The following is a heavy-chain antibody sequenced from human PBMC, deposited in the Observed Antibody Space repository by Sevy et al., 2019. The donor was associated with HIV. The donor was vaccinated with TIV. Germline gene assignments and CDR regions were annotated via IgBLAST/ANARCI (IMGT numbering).Heavy chain of an antibody. CDR1: GYTFTGYY. CDR3: ARDSGSYAPGHAFDI. D-gene: IGHD1-26*01. J-gene: IGHJ3*02. CDR2: INPNSGGT. Sequence: ASVKVSCKASGYTFTGYYMHWVRQAPGQGLEWMGWINPNSGGTNYAQKFQGRVTMTRDTSISTAYMELSRLRSDDTAVYYCARDSGSYAPGHAFDIWGQWTMVTVSS. V-gene: IGHV1-2*02.